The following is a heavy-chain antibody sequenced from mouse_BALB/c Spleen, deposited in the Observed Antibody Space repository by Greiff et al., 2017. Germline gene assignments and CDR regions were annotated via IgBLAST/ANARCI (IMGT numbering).Heavy chain of an antibody. Sequence: DVMLVESGGGLVQPGGSRKLSCAASGFTFSSFGMHWVRQAPEKGLEWVAYISSGSSTIYYADTVKGRFTISRDNPKNTLFLQMTSLRSEDTAMYYCARSTMIRATYWYFDVWGAGTTVTVSS. CDR3: ARSTMIRATYWYFDV. J-gene: IGHJ1*01. CDR1: GFTFSSFG. D-gene: IGHD2-4*01. CDR2: ISSGSSTI. V-gene: IGHV5-17*02.